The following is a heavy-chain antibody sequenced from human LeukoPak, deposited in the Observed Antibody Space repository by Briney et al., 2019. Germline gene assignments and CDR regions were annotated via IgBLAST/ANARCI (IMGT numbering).Heavy chain of an antibody. CDR1: GYTFTSYY. D-gene: IGHD4-23*01. V-gene: IGHV1-46*01. Sequence: ASVTVSCKASGYTFTSYYMHWVRQAPGQGLEWMGIINPSGGSTSYAQKFQGRVTMTRDTSTSTVYMELSSLRSEDTAVYYCASASTVVDFDYWGQGTLVTVSS. J-gene: IGHJ4*02. CDR2: INPSGGST. CDR3: ASASTVVDFDY.